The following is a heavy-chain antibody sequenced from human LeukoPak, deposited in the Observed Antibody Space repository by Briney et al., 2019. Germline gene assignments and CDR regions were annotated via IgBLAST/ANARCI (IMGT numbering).Heavy chain of an antibody. CDR1: GVIFADYT. CDR2: IGWHGGAI. J-gene: IGHJ3*02. D-gene: IGHD6-13*01. CDR3: ARDRSSRSSYGDAFDI. V-gene: IGHV3-9*01. Sequence: GGSLRLSCAASGVIFADYTLHWVRLPPGKGLEWVSGIGWHGGAIGYADSVKGRFTISRDNAKNSLYLQMNSLTAEDTALYYCARDRSSRSSYGDAFDIWGQGTVVTVSS.